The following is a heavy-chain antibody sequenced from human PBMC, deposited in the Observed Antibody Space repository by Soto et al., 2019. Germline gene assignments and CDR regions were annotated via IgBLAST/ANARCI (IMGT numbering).Heavy chain of an antibody. Sequence: GGSLRLSCAASGFTFSSYARSWVRKAPGKGLEWVSAISGSGGSTYYADSVKGRFTISRDNSKNTLYLQMNSLRAEDTAVYYCAKDIVLMVYAIPSYYYYYGMDVWGQGTTVTVSS. D-gene: IGHD2-8*01. CDR1: GFTFSSYA. CDR2: ISGSGGST. V-gene: IGHV3-23*01. CDR3: AKDIVLMVYAIPSYYYYYGMDV. J-gene: IGHJ6*02.